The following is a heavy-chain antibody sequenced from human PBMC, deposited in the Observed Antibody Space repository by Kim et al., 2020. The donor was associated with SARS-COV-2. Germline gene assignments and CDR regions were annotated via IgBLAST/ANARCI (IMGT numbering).Heavy chain of an antibody. CDR1: GFTFSSYW. CDR2: IKQDGSEK. D-gene: IGHD5-12*01. J-gene: IGHJ5*02. Sequence: GGSLRLSCAASGFTFSSYWMSWVRQAPGKGLEWVANIKQDGSEKYYVDSVKGRFTISRDNAKNSLYLQMNSLRAEDTAVYYCARAEGEWLQSGENWFDPWGQGTLVTVSS. CDR3: ARAEGEWLQSGENWFDP. V-gene: IGHV3-7*03.